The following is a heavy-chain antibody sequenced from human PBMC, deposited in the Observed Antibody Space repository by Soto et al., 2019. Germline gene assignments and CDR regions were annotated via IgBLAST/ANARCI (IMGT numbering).Heavy chain of an antibody. CDR1: GYTFTSYG. D-gene: IGHD3-9*01. V-gene: IGHV1-18*01. Sequence: ASVKVSCKASGYTFTSYGISWVRQAPGQGLEWMGWISAYNGNTSYAQKLQGRVTMTTDTSTSTAYMELRSLRSDDTAVYYCARDTRDILTGYPMGFDYWGQGTLVTVSS. CDR3: ARDTRDILTGYPMGFDY. CDR2: ISAYNGNT. J-gene: IGHJ4*02.